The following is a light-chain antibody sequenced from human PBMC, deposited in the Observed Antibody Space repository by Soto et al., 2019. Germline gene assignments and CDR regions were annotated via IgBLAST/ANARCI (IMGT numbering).Light chain of an antibody. CDR3: QQYYSTLPIT. Sequence: DIVMTQSPDSLAVSLGERATINCKSSQSVLYSSNNNNYLAWYQQKPGQPPKLLIYWASTRESGVPDRFSGSGSGTDFTLTISSLHAEDVAVYYCQQYYSTLPITFGQGTRLEIK. CDR1: QSVLYSSNNNNY. V-gene: IGKV4-1*01. CDR2: WAS. J-gene: IGKJ5*01.